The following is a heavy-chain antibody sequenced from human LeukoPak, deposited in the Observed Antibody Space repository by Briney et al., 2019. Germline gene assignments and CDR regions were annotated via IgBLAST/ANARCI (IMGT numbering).Heavy chain of an antibody. J-gene: IGHJ4*02. CDR1: GGSFSGYY. CDR2: INHSGST. D-gene: IGHD4-23*01. CDR3: ARGRRRTTVVTRTAFDY. V-gene: IGHV4-34*01. Sequence: SETLSLTCAVYGGSFSGYYWSWIRQPPGKGLEWIGEINHSGSTNYNPSLKSRVTISVDTSKNQFSLKLSSVTAADTAVYYCARGRRRTTVVTRTAFDYWGQGTLVTVSS.